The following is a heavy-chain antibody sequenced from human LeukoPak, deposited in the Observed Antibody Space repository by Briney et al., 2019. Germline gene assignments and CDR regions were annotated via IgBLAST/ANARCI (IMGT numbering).Heavy chain of an antibody. D-gene: IGHD2-2*01. CDR1: GYSISSGYY. CDR3: ARGLGYCSSTSCYVGIFDY. J-gene: IGHJ4*02. CDR2: IHHSGST. Sequence: SETLSLTCAVSGYSISSGYYWGWIRQPPGQGLEWIGSIHHSGSTYYNPSLKSRVTISVDTSKNQFSLKLSSVTAADTAVYYCARGLGYCSSTSCYVGIFDYWGQGTLVTVSS. V-gene: IGHV4-38-2*01.